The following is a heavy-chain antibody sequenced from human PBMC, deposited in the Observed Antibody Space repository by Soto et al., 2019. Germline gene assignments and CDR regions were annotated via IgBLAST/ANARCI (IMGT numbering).Heavy chain of an antibody. V-gene: IGHV4-59*08. D-gene: IGHD3-10*01. CDR1: GGSISSYY. CDR2: IYYSGST. Sequence: SETLSLTCTVSGGSISSYYWSWIRQPPGKGLEWIGYIYYSGSTNYNPSIKSRVNISVDTSKNQFSLKLSSVTAADTAVYYCARQGSSRNPIVDYWGQGTLVTVSS. CDR3: ARQGSSRNPIVDY. J-gene: IGHJ4*02.